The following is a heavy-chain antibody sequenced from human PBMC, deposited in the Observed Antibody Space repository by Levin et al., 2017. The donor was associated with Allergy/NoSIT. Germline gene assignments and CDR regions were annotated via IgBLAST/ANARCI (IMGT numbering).Heavy chain of an antibody. Sequence: GESLKISCQGSGYTFTNYWIGWVRQMPGRGLEWLGIIHPGDSETKYSPSFQGHITISADRSTNTAYLHWGTLKASDTAMYFCARRQDEGLLSPPVDNWFDPWGQGSMVTVSA. J-gene: IGHJ5*02. CDR2: IHPGDSET. V-gene: IGHV5-51*01. D-gene: IGHD2-15*01. CDR1: GYTFTNYW. CDR3: ARRQDEGLLSPPVDNWFDP.